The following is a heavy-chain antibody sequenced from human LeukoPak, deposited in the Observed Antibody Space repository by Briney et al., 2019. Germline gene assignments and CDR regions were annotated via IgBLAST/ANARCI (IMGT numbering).Heavy chain of an antibody. CDR2: ISYDGSNK. Sequence: GGSLRLSCAASGFTFSSYGMHWVRQAPGKGLEWVAVISYDGSNKYYADSVKGRFTISRDNSKNTLYLQMNSLRAEDTAVYYCAKNRDDEDHSLDYWGQGTLVTVSS. V-gene: IGHV3-30*18. CDR3: AKNRDDEDHSLDY. J-gene: IGHJ4*02. D-gene: IGHD5-24*01. CDR1: GFTFSSYG.